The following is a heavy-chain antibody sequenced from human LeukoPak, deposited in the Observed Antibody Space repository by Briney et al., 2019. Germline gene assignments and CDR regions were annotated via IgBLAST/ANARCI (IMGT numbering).Heavy chain of an antibody. Sequence: GGSLRLSCAASGFSFSNYAMSWVRQAPGKGLEWVSSISSSSSYIYYADSVKGRFTISRDNAKNSLYLQMNSLRAEDTAVYYCARDVADSSGYYYGIDAFDIWDQGTMVTVSS. D-gene: IGHD3-22*01. CDR2: ISSSSSYI. CDR3: ARDVADSSGYYYGIDAFDI. J-gene: IGHJ3*02. CDR1: GFSFSNYA. V-gene: IGHV3-21*01.